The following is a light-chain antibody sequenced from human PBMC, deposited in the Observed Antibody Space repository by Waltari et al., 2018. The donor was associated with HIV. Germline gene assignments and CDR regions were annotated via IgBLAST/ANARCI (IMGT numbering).Light chain of an antibody. CDR2: DVT. J-gene: IGLJ2*01. CDR3: VSYTEKDTFLL. V-gene: IGLV2-8*01. Sequence: QSALTQPPSASGSPGQSVAISCTGSSNDIGTYNFVSWYQHHPGKAPNLLIYDVTRRPPGIPDCFSGTKSGYTASLTVSDLQVEDEADYYCVSYTEKDTFLLFGGGTKLAV. CDR1: SNDIGTYNF.